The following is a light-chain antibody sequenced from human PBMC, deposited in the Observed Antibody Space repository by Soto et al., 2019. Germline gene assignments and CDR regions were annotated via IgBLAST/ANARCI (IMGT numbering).Light chain of an antibody. Sequence: QSALTQPPSASGSPGQSVTISCTGTCSDVGGYNYVSWYQQHPGKAPKLMIYEVSKRPSGVPDRFSGSKSGNAASLTVSGLQAEDEADYYCSSYAGSRVVFGGGTKVTVL. J-gene: IGLJ2*01. V-gene: IGLV2-8*01. CDR1: CSDVGGYNY. CDR3: SSYAGSRVV. CDR2: EVS.